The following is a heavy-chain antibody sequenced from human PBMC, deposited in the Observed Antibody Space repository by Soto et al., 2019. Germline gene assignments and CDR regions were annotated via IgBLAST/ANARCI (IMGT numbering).Heavy chain of an antibody. J-gene: IGHJ4*02. D-gene: IGHD1-1*01. V-gene: IGHV3-74*01. CDR3: TRGPRPTSTGTGAF. Sequence: PVGSLRLSCSASGFMFDEYAMHWVRQAPGKGLEWVSRIDYESISMSYADSVKGRFTISRDNAKNTLYLQMNALRVEDTGVYYCTRGPRPTSTGTGAFWGQGTLVTVSS. CDR2: IDYESISM. CDR1: GFMFDEYA.